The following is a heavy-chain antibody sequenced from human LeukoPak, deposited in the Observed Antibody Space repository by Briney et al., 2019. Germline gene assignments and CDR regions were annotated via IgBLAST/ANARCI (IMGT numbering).Heavy chain of an antibody. D-gene: IGHD2-21*02. V-gene: IGHV4-34*01. CDR2: INHSGST. CDR1: GGSFSGYY. J-gene: IGHJ4*02. CDR3: ARGRKRIVVVTAIGFVY. Sequence: SETLSLTCAVYGGSFSGYYWSWIRQPPGKGLEWIGEINHSGSTNYNPSLKSRVTISVDTSKNQFSLKLSSVTAADTAVYYCARGRKRIVVVTAIGFVYWGQGTLVTVSS.